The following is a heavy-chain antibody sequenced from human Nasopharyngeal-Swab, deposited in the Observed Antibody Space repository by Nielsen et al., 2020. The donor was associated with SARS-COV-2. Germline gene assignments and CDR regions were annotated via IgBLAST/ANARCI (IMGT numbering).Heavy chain of an antibody. Sequence: GGSLRLSCAASGFTFSSYSMNWVRQAPGKGLAWVSSISSSSSYIYYADSVKGRFTISRDNAKNSLYLQMNSLRAEDTAVYYCARGGQGYDWLGHLGAFDIWGQGTMVTVSS. D-gene: IGHD3-22*01. J-gene: IGHJ3*02. CDR2: ISSSSSYI. CDR3: ARGGQGYDWLGHLGAFDI. CDR1: GFTFSSYS. V-gene: IGHV3-21*01.